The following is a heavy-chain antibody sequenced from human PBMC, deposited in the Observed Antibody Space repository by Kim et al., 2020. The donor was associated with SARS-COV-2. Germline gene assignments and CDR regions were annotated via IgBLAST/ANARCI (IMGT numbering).Heavy chain of an antibody. D-gene: IGHD1-26*01. Sequence: SETLSLTCTVSGYSISSGYYWGWIRQPPGKGLEWIGSIYHSGSTYYNPSLKSRVTISVDTSKNQFSLKLSSVTAADTAVYYCARYGSYGDYWGQGTLVTV. CDR1: GYSISSGYY. CDR2: IYHSGST. CDR3: ARYGSYGDY. V-gene: IGHV4-38-2*02. J-gene: IGHJ4*02.